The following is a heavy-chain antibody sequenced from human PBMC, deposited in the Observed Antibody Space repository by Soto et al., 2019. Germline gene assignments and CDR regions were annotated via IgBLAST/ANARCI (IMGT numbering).Heavy chain of an antibody. Sequence: ASVKVSCKASGYTFSSYGLGWVRQAPGQGPEWMGWISPNNGHTNYAQKFQGRVTMTTDTSTSTAYMELRSLRSDDAAVYHCARVIMFFGVVTVGNYFDYWGQGTRVTVSS. J-gene: IGHJ4*02. D-gene: IGHD3-3*01. CDR1: GYTFSSYG. V-gene: IGHV1-18*01. CDR2: ISPNNGHT. CDR3: ARVIMFFGVVTVGNYFDY.